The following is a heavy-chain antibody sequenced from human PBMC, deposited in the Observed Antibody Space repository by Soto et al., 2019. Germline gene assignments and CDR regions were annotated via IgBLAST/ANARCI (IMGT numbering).Heavy chain of an antibody. D-gene: IGHD2-2*01. CDR3: ARSSGYYAHDY. CDR2: ISAGTGST. CDR1: GFTFSSHA. Sequence: GGSLRLSCAASGFTFSSHAMSWVRQAPGRGLEWVSSISAGTGSTYHADSVKGRLTISRDNSKNTLYLQMNSLTAEDTAVYYRARSSGYYAHDYWGQGTLVTVSS. V-gene: IGHV3-23*01. J-gene: IGHJ4*02.